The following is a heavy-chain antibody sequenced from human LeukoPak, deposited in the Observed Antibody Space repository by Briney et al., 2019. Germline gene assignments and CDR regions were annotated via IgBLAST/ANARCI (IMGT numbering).Heavy chain of an antibody. V-gene: IGHV3-30-3*01. D-gene: IGHD6-25*01. J-gene: IGHJ4*02. CDR3: ARDRGFLKSGATGDYYFDY. CDR1: GSTFSSYA. CDR2: ISYDGSNK. Sequence: QPGGSLRLSCAASGSTFSSYAMHWVRQAPGKGLEWVAVISYDGSNKYYADSVKGRFTISRDNSKNTLYLQMNSLRAENTAVYYCARDRGFLKSGATGDYYFDYWGQGTLVTVSS.